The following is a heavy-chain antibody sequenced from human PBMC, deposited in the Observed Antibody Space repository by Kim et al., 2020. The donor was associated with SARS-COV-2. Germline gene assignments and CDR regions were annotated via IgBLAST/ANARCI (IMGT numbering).Heavy chain of an antibody. J-gene: IGHJ4*01. CDR3: ATEGGGRMTAAATGGFD. D-gene: IGHD6-13*01. Sequence: GGSLRLSCAASGFTFNSYTMHWVRQAPGKGLEWVAVISYDGSNKYYADSVKGRFTISRDNSGNTLYLQMNSLRDDDTAMYYCATEGGGRMTAAATGGFD. CDR1: GFTFNSYT. CDR2: ISYDGSNK. V-gene: IGHV3-30-3*01.